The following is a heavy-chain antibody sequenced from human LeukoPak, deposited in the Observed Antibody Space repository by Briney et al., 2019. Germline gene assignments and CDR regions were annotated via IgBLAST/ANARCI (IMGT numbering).Heavy chain of an antibody. D-gene: IGHD6-13*01. J-gene: IGHJ5*02. CDR3: ARMGIAAAGIVP. CDR1: GGSFSGYY. Sequence: SETLSLTCAVYGGSFSGYYWSWIRQPPGKGLEWIGEINHSGSTNYNSSLKSRVTISVDTSKNQFSLKLSSVTAADTAVYYCARMGIAAAGIVPWGQGTLVTVSS. V-gene: IGHV4-34*01. CDR2: INHSGST.